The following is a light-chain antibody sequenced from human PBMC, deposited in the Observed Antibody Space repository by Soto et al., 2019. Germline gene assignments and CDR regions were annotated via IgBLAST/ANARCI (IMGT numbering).Light chain of an antibody. CDR2: KAS. CDR1: QSISSW. V-gene: IGKV1-5*03. J-gene: IGKJ2*01. CDR3: QQYNSRYT. Sequence: DLQMTQSPSTLSASVGDRVTITCRASQSISSWLAWYQQKPGKAPKLLIYKASSLESGVPSRFSGSGSGTEFTLTISSLQPDDFATYYCQQYNSRYTFGQGTKLEIK.